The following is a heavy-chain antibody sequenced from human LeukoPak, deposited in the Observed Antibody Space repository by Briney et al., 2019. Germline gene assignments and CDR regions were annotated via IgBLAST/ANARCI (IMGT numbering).Heavy chain of an antibody. CDR2: ISGSGGNT. J-gene: IGHJ4*02. V-gene: IGHV3-23*01. CDR3: AKDPSFSY. CDR1: GFTFSSYG. Sequence: PGGSLRLSCAASGFTFSSYGMSWVRQAPGKGLEWVSAISGSGGNTHYADSVKGRFTISRDNSKNTLFLQVNSLRAEDTAVYYCAKDPSFSYWGQGTLVTVSA.